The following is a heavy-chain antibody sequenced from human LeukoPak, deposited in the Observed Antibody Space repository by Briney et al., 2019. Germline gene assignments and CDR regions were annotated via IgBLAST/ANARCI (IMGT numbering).Heavy chain of an antibody. CDR2: ISYDGNNK. D-gene: IGHD5-18*01. CDR1: GFTFSSYA. J-gene: IGHJ4*02. Sequence: PGRSLRLSCAASGFTFSSYAMHWVRQAPGKGLEWAAVISYDGNNKYYADSVKGRFTISRDNSKNTLYLQMNSLRAEDTAVYYCARDTAMVTKYFDYWGQGTLVTVSS. CDR3: ARDTAMVTKYFDY. V-gene: IGHV3-30-3*01.